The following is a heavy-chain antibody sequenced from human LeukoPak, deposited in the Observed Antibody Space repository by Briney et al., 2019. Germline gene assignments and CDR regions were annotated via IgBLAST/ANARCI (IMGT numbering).Heavy chain of an antibody. CDR2: IIPVLGIA. J-gene: IGHJ4*02. CDR3: VRDSSTVSTPYFDY. Sequence: SVKVSCKASVGTFSSYAISWVRQAPGQGLEWMGRIIPVLGIANYAQKFQGRVTITADKSTSTAYMELSRLRSDDTAVYYCVRDSSTVSTPYFDYWGQGTPVTVSS. D-gene: IGHD4-17*01. CDR1: VGTFSSYA. V-gene: IGHV1-69*04.